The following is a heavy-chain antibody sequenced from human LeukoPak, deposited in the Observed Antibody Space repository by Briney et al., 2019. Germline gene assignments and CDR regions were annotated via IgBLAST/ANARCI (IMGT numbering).Heavy chain of an antibody. CDR1: GGSFSGYY. CDR3: AREGSSGSC. D-gene: IGHD6-19*01. V-gene: IGHV4-34*01. J-gene: IGHJ4*02. CDR2: INHSGST. Sequence: SETLSLTCAVYGGSFSGYYWSWIRQPLGKGLEWIGEINHSGSTNYNPSLKSRVTISVDTSKNQFSLKLSSVTAADTAVYYCAREGSSGSCWGQGTLVTVSS.